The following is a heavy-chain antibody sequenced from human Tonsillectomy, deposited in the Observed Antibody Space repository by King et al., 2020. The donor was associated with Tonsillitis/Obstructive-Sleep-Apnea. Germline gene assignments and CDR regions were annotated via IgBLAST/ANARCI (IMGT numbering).Heavy chain of an antibody. V-gene: IGHV4-34*01. J-gene: IGHJ4*02. CDR1: GGSFSGYY. CDR2: INHSGST. Sequence: VQLPQWGAGLLKPSETLSLPCAVYGGSFSGYYWSWIRQPPGKGLEWIGEINHSGSTNYNPSLKSRVTISVDTSKNQFSLKLSSVTAADTAVYYCARGGISYDYIWGSYRRGALDYWGQGTLVTVSS. D-gene: IGHD3-16*02. CDR3: ARGGISYDYIWGSYRRGALDY.